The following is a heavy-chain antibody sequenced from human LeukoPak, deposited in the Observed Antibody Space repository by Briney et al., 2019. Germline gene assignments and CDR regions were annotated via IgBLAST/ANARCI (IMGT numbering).Heavy chain of an antibody. CDR3: AGGPESLPSGGDY. CDR2: MNPNSSNP. V-gene: IGHV1-8*03. D-gene: IGHD3-3*01. CDR1: GYTFTSYD. J-gene: IGHJ4*02. Sequence: SVKISCKGSGYTFTSYDINWGRQATGQRLEWMGWMNPNSSNPGYAQKFQSRVTIIRNTSISAAYMGMSSLRSEETAVYYCAGGPESLPSGGDYWGQGTLVTVSS.